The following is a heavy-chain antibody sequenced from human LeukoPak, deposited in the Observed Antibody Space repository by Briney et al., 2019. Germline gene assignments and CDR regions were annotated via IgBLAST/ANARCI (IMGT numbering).Heavy chain of an antibody. Sequence: PSETLSLTCTVSGGSISSSSYYWGWIRQPPGKGLEWIGSIYYSGSTYYNPSLKSRVTISVDTSKNQFSLKLSSVTAADTAVYYCARKKDYYDSSGYYNPYPYYFDYWGQGTLVTVSS. CDR1: GGSISSSSYY. J-gene: IGHJ4*02. CDR2: IYYSGST. V-gene: IGHV4-39*07. CDR3: ARKKDYYDSSGYYNPYPYYFDY. D-gene: IGHD3-22*01.